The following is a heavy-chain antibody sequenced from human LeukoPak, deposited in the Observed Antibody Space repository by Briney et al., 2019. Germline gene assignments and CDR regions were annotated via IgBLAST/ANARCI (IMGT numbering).Heavy chain of an antibody. CDR3: AKDRTGMVRGVIEFDP. V-gene: IGHV3-7*03. CDR1: GFTFSSYW. D-gene: IGHD3-10*01. CDR2: IKEDGSEK. J-gene: IGHJ5*02. Sequence: GGSLRLSCVASGFTFSSYWMTWVRQAPGKGLEWVGNIKEDGSEKYYVDSVKGRFTISRDNAKNSLYLQMNSLRAEDTALYYCAKDRTGMVRGVIEFDPWGQGTLVTVSS.